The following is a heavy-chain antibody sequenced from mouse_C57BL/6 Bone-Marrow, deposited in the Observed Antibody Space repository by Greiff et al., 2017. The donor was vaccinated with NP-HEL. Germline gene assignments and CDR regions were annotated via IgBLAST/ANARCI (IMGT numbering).Heavy chain of an antibody. V-gene: IGHV5-6*02. D-gene: IGHD1-1*01. CDR3: ARHYYGSTLYFDY. CDR1: GFTFSSYG. CDR2: ISSGGSYT. Sequence: DVMLVESGGDLVKPGGSLKLSCAASGFTFSSYGMSWVRQTPDKRLEWVATISSGGSYTYYPDSVKGRFTISRDNAKNTLYLQMSSLKSEDTAMYYCARHYYGSTLYFDYWGQGTTLTVSS. J-gene: IGHJ2*01.